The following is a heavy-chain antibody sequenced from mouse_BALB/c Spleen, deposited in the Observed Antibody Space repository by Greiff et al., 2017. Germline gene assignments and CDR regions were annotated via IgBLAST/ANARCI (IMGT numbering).Heavy chain of an antibody. Sequence: EVQLVESGGGLVKPGGSLKLSCAASGFAFSSYDMSWVRQTPEKRLEWVAYISSGGGSTYYPDTVKGRFTISRDNAKNTLYLQMSSLKSEDTAMYYCARHDHWGFAYWGQGTLVTVSA. V-gene: IGHV5-12-1*01. J-gene: IGHJ3*01. CDR1: GFAFSSYD. CDR3: ARHDHWGFAY. CDR2: ISSGGGST.